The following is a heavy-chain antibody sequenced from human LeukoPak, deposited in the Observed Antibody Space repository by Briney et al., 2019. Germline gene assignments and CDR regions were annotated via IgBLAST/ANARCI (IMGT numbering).Heavy chain of an antibody. J-gene: IGHJ4*02. CDR2: IIGSGGNT. V-gene: IGHV3-23*01. Sequence: PGGSLRLSCAASGFTFSSYDMSWVRQAPGEGLEWVSTIIGSGGNTYYADSVKGRFTISRDNSKDTLYLQMNSLGAEDTAVYYCAKDRGNRDYLFDYWGQGTLVTVSS. CDR1: GFTFSSYD. D-gene: IGHD4-17*01. CDR3: AKDRGNRDYLFDY.